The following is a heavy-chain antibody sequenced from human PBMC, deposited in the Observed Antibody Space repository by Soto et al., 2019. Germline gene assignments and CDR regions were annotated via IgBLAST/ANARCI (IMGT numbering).Heavy chain of an antibody. Sequence: SETLSLTCTVSGGSISSYYWSWIRQPPGKGLEWIGYIYYSGSTNYNPSLKSRVTISVDTSKNQFSLKLSSVTAADTAVYYCARAGADYDFWSGYYSSDYYYGMDVWGQGTTVT. V-gene: IGHV4-59*01. D-gene: IGHD3-3*01. J-gene: IGHJ6*02. CDR2: IYYSGST. CDR1: GGSISSYY. CDR3: ARAGADYDFWSGYYSSDYYYGMDV.